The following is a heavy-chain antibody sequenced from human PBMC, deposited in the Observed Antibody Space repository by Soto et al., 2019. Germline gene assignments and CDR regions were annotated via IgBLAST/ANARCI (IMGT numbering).Heavy chain of an antibody. V-gene: IGHV3-23*01. CDR2: ISGSGGST. CDR3: AVRKTGGFFYY. D-gene: IGHD3-10*01. J-gene: IGHJ4*02. CDR1: GFTFSTYA. Sequence: EVQLLESGGGLVQPGGSLRLSCAASGFTFSTYAMSWVRQAPGKGLEWVSAISGSGGSTYYTDSVKGRFTISRDNSKNTLYLQMNSLRAADTDVYYCAVRKTGGFFYYWGQGTLVTGSS.